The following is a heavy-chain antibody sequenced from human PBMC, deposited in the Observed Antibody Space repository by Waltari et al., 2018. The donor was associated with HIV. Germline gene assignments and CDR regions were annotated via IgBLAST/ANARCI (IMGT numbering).Heavy chain of an antibody. CDR1: GFTFSNYW. D-gene: IGHD3-10*01. CDR2: INQDGSEK. Sequence: EVQLVESGGGLVQPGGSLRLSCAASGFTFSNYWMSWVRQAPGKGRGWVGNINQDGSEKWYVDSGKGRFTLSRDNALNSGYLQMNSLRAEDTAVYYCASVLRGVIRAFDIWGQGTMVAVSS. CDR3: ASVLRGVIRAFDI. J-gene: IGHJ3*02. V-gene: IGHV3-7*02.